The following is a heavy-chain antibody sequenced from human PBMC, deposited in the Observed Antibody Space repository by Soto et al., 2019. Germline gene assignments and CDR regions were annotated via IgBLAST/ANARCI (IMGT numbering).Heavy chain of an antibody. CDR3: AKGLGYFASGHYYNNYALGV. V-gene: IGHV3-23*01. Sequence: GGSLRLSCAASGFTFSSYAMTWVRQAPGKGLEWVSVISGSGGSTYYTDSVKGRFTISRDNSKNTLYLQVNSLRAEDTAVYYCAKGLGYFASGHYYNNYALGVWGQGTTVTVSS. CDR2: ISGSGGST. CDR1: GFTFSSYA. D-gene: IGHD3-10*01. J-gene: IGHJ6*02.